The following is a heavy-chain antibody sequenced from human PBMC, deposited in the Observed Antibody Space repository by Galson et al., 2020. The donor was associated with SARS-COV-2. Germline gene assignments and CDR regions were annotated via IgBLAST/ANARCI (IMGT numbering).Heavy chain of an antibody. CDR1: GFTFSTYG. Sequence: GGSLRLSCAASGFTFSTYGMSWVRQAPGKGLEWVSGTSASGGSTYYADSVKGRFTISRDNSKNTLYLQVSSLRAEDTAIYYCAKPLLADYSGDYHPPFDYWGQGTLVTVSS. CDR2: TSASGGST. J-gene: IGHJ4*02. CDR3: AKPLLADYSGDYHPPFDY. D-gene: IGHD1-26*01. V-gene: IGHV3-23*01.